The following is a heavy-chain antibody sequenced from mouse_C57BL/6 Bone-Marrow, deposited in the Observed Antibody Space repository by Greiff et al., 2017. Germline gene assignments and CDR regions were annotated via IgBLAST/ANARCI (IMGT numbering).Heavy chain of an antibody. Sequence: EVLLVESGGGLVQPGESLKLSCESNEYAFPSHDMSWVRKTPEKGLELVAAINSDGGSTYYPDTMESRFIISRDNTKKTLYLQMSSLRSEDTALYYCARLDYYGSLSYAMDYWGQGTSVTVSS. D-gene: IGHD1-1*01. J-gene: IGHJ4*01. CDR3: ARLDYYGSLSYAMDY. V-gene: IGHV5-2*01. CDR2: INSDGGST. CDR1: EYAFPSHD.